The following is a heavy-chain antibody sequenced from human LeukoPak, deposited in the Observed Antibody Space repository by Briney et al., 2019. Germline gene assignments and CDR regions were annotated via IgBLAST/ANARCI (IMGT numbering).Heavy chain of an antibody. J-gene: IGHJ5*02. D-gene: IGHD6-6*01. CDR3: ATIAASYNWFDP. V-gene: IGHV4-34*01. Sequence: TPSETLSLTCAVYSGSFSGYYWSWIRQSPGKGLEWIGEINHSGSTNYNPSLKSRVTISVDTSKNQFSLKLSSVTAADTAVYYCATIAASYNWFDPWGQGTLVTVSS. CDR1: SGSFSGYY. CDR2: INHSGST.